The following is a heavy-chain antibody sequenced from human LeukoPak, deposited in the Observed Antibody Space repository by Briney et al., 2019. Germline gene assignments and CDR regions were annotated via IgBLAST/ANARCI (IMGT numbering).Heavy chain of an antibody. CDR1: GFTFSSYG. J-gene: IGHJ4*02. D-gene: IGHD4-17*01. CDR3: VRIATVTTPDY. Sequence: PGGSLRLSCAASGFTFSSYGMHWVRQAPGKGLEWVAVISYDGSNKYYADSVKGRFTISRDNAKNTLYLQMNSLTVEDTALYYCVRIATVTTPDYWGQGTLVTVSS. V-gene: IGHV3-30*03. CDR2: ISYDGSNK.